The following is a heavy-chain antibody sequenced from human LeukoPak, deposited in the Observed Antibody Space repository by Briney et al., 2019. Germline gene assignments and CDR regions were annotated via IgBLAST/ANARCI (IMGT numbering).Heavy chain of an antibody. V-gene: IGHV3-23*01. CDR3: ANIDGLQGNHLVVVPAAPYYYYMDV. Sequence: GGSLRLSCAASGFTFSSYGMSWVRQAPGKGLEWVSAISGSGGSTYYADSVKGRFTISRDNSKNTLYLQMNSLRAEDTAVYYCANIDGLQGNHLVVVPAAPYYYYMDVWGKGTTVTVSS. D-gene: IGHD2-2*01. CDR1: GFTFSSYG. CDR2: ISGSGGST. J-gene: IGHJ6*03.